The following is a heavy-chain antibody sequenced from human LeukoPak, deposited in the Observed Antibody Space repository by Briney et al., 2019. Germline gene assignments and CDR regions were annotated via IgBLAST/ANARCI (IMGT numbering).Heavy chain of an antibody. CDR1: GYTFTSYD. J-gene: IGHJ4*02. D-gene: IGHD2-2*01. CDR2: MNPNSGNT. CDR3: ASGYCSSTSCSIDY. Sequence: ASVKVSCKASGYTFTSYDINWVRQATGQGLEWMGWMNPNSGNTNYAQKLQGRVTMTTDTSTSTAYMELRSLRSDDTAVYYCASGYCSSTSCSIDYWGQGTLVTVSS. V-gene: IGHV1-8*01.